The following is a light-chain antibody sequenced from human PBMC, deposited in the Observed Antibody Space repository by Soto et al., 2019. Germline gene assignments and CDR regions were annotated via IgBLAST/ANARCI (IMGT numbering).Light chain of an antibody. CDR1: SSDIGVYNY. Sequence: QSALTQPASVSGSPGQSITFSCTGTSSDIGVYNYVSWYQQHPGKAPKLMIYEVNNRPSGVSNRFSVSKSGNTASLTISGLQAEDEADYYCSSYTTSNTYVFGTGTKLTVL. CDR3: SSYTTSNTYV. J-gene: IGLJ1*01. V-gene: IGLV2-14*01. CDR2: EVN.